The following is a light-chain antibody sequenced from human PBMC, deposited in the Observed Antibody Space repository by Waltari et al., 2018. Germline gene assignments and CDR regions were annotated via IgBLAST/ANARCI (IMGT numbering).Light chain of an antibody. V-gene: IGKV1-39*01. CDR3: QQSYSTLWT. CDR1: QSISSS. J-gene: IGKJ1*01. Sequence: DIQMTQSTSSLSASVGDRVTITCRASQSISSSLNWYQQKPGKDPRFLIYIASSFQSGVPSRFSGSGSGTDFTLTISSLQPEDFATYYCQQSYSTLWTFGQGTKVEIK. CDR2: IAS.